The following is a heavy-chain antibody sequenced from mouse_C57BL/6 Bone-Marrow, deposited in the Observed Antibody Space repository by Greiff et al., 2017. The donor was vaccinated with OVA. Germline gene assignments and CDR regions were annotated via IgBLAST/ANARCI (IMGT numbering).Heavy chain of an antibody. CDR2: ISDGGSYT. V-gene: IGHV5-4*01. D-gene: IGHD2-3*01. J-gene: IGHJ2*01. CDR1: GFTFSSYA. Sequence: EVNLVESGGGLVKPGGSLKLSCAASGFTFSSYAMSWVRQTPEKRLEWVATISDGGSYTYYPDNVKGRFTISRDNAKNNLYLQMSHLKSEDTAMYYCARDRDGYYVDYWGQGTTLTVSS. CDR3: ARDRDGYYVDY.